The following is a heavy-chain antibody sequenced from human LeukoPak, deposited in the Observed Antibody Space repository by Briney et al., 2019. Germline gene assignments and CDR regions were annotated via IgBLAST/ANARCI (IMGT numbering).Heavy chain of an antibody. CDR3: AREDETGNWFDP. V-gene: IGHV4-30-2*01. CDR2: IYHTGST. J-gene: IGHJ5*02. D-gene: IGHD1-1*01. CDR1: DGSISSGGYS. Sequence: SQTLSLTCTVSDGSISSGGYSWSWIRQPPGKGLEWIGYIYHTGSTYYNPSLKSRVTISVDRSKNQFSLKLSSVTAADTAMYYCAREDETGNWFDPWGQGTLVTVSS.